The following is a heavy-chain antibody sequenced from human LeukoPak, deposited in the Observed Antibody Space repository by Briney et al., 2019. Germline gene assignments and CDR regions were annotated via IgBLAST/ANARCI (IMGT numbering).Heavy chain of an antibody. CDR3: ASGEGTTYYYSSGSYYRLDY. J-gene: IGHJ4*02. D-gene: IGHD3-10*01. Sequence: PGGSLRLSCAASGFTFSSYAMTWVRQAPGKGLEWVSVISGSGGSTYYADSVKGRFTISRDNSKSTPDLQMNSLRAKDTAVYHCASGEGTTYYYSSGSYYRLDYWGQGTLVTVSS. CDR2: ISGSGGST. V-gene: IGHV3-23*01. CDR1: GFTFSSYA.